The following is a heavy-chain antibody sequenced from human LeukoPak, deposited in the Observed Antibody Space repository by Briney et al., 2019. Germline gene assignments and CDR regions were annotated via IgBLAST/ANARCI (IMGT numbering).Heavy chain of an antibody. Sequence: SETLSLTCAVSGGSISSSNWWSWIRQPPGKGLEWIGEIYHSGSTNYNPSLKSRVTISVDKSKTQFSLKLSSVTAADTALYYCATIGMYPGTTSYYFDLWGQGTLVTVSS. D-gene: IGHD1-1*01. CDR1: GGSISSSNW. V-gene: IGHV4-4*02. CDR3: ATIGMYPGTTSYYFDL. CDR2: IYHSGST. J-gene: IGHJ4*02.